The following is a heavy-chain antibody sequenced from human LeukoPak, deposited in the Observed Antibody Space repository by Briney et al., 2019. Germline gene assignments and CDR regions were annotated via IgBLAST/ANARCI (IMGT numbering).Heavy chain of an antibody. D-gene: IGHD2-15*01. CDR1: GYTFTGYY. V-gene: IGHV1-2*02. CDR2: INPNSGGT. Sequence: GASVKVSCKASGYTFTGYYMHWVRQAPGQGLEWMGWINPNSGGTNYAQKFQGRVTMTRDTSISTAYMELSRLRSDDTAVYYCARTLTGSGGSCYKNWGQGTLVTVSS. J-gene: IGHJ4*02. CDR3: ARTLTGSGGSCYKN.